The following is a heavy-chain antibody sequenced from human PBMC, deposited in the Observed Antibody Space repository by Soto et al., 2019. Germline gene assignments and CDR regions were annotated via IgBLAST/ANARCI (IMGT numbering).Heavy chain of an antibody. CDR3: VREGRGSFDF. Sequence: GVSLRISCAASGFIFTNYAMNWVRQAPGKGLEWVSVIGGRGNSAYYADSVQGRFTISRDNSKNTLSLQMSSLTADDTAIYYCVREGRGSFDFWGRGTMVTVSS. J-gene: IGHJ3*01. V-gene: IGHV3-23*01. CDR2: IGGRGNSA. CDR1: GFIFTNYA. D-gene: IGHD5-12*01.